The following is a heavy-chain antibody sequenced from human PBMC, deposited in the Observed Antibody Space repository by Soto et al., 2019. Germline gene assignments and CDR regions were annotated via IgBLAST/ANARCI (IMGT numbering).Heavy chain of an antibody. J-gene: IGHJ2*01. Sequence: QITLKESGPPLVKPTQTLTLTCTFSGFSLSTSGVGVGWIRQPPGKALEWLALIYWDDDKRYSPSLKSRLTITKDTSKNQVVLTLTNMDPVDTATYYCAHRGPESPRYLYFDLWGRGTLVTVSS. CDR3: AHRGPESPRYLYFDL. CDR1: GFSLSTSGVG. V-gene: IGHV2-5*02. D-gene: IGHD3-9*01. CDR2: IYWDDDK.